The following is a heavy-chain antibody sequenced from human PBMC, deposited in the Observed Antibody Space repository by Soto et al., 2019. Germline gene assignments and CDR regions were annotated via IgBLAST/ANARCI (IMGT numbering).Heavy chain of an antibody. Sequence: QVQLQESGPGLVKPSQTLSLTCTVSGGSISSGGYYWSWIRQHPGKGREWIGYIYYSGSTYYNPSLKSLVTISVDTSKNQFSLKLSSVTAADTAVYYCARAGRSRGVVVPAAMSCRWFDPWGQGTLVTVSS. CDR2: IYYSGST. J-gene: IGHJ5*02. D-gene: IGHD2-2*01. CDR3: ARAGRSRGVVVPAAMSCRWFDP. CDR1: GGSISSGGYY. V-gene: IGHV4-31*01.